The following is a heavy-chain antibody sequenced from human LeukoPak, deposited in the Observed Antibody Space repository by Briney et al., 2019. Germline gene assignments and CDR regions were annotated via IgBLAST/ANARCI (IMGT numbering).Heavy chain of an antibody. J-gene: IGHJ4*02. D-gene: IGHD3-10*01. CDR1: GSSFISYW. CDR3: ARPSGSGSYYAPWDY. CDR2: IYPGDSDT. Sequence: GASLQISCKASGSSFISYWIGWVRPLPGKSLEWMGIIYPGDSDTRYSPSFQGQVTISVDKSITTAYLQWSSLKASDTAIYYCARPSGSGSYYAPWDYWGQGTLVTVSS. V-gene: IGHV5-51*01.